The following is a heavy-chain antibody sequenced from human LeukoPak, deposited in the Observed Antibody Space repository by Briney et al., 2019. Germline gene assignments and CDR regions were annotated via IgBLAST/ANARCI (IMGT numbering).Heavy chain of an antibody. J-gene: IGHJ3*02. CDR1: GFTFNTYW. D-gene: IGHD3-16*01. V-gene: IGHV3-7*01. CDR3: ASVPLRGDAFDI. Sequence: GGSLRLSRAASGFTFNTYWMSWVRQAPGKGLEWVANINQHGGDKNYLDSVKGRFTISRDNAQNSLYLQMNSLRAEDTAVYYCASVPLRGDAFDIWGQGTMVTVSS. CDR2: INQHGGDK.